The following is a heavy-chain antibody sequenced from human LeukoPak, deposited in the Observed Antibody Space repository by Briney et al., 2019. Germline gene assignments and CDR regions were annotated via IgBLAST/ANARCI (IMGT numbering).Heavy chain of an antibody. CDR2: ISADSATT. J-gene: IGHJ4*02. V-gene: IGHV3-23*01. CDR1: GLNFGSYS. D-gene: IGHD3-10*01. Sequence: GGSLRLSCAASGLNFGSYSMTWVRQAPGKVLEWVSVISADSATTFYADSVKGRFTISRDNAKNTVFLQMSSLRAEDTALYYCARKSASGNYPLDYWGQGTLVTVSS. CDR3: ARKSASGNYPLDY.